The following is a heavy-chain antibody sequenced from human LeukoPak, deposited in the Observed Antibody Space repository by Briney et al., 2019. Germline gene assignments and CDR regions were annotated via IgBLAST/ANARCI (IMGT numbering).Heavy chain of an antibody. Sequence: SETLSLTCTVSGNSISTSKSYWGWIRQPPGKGLEWIGSVYHSGSTHYNPSLKSRVTISVDTSKNQFSLKLTSVTAADTAVYYCAKVRRSYYYYMDVWGKGTTVTVSS. CDR2: VYHSGST. CDR3: AKVRRSYYYYMDV. J-gene: IGHJ6*03. CDR1: GNSISTSKSY. V-gene: IGHV4-38-2*02.